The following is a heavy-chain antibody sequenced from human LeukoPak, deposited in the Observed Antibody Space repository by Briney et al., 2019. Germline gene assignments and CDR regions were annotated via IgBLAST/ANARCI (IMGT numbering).Heavy chain of an antibody. J-gene: IGHJ4*02. CDR3: ARDTAFSDY. CDR2: IKQDGSEK. D-gene: IGHD3-3*01. V-gene: IGHV3-7*01. Sequence: PGGSLRLSCAASGFTFSSYAMGWVRQAPGKGLEWVANIKQDGSEKNYVDSVKGRFTISRDNTKNSLFLQMNSLRAEDTAVYYCARDTAFSDYWGQGTLVTVSS. CDR1: GFTFSSYA.